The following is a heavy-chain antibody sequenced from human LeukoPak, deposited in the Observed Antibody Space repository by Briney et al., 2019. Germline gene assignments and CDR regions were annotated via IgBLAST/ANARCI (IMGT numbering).Heavy chain of an antibody. CDR2: INHSGST. Sequence: KTSETLSLTCAVYGGSFSGYYWSWIRQPPGKGLEWIGEINHSGSTNYNPSLKSRVTISVDTSKNQFSLKLSSVTAADTAVYYCASVPMKVDAFDIWGQGTMVTVSS. V-gene: IGHV4-34*01. CDR1: GGSFSGYY. D-gene: IGHD3-22*01. CDR3: ASVPMKVDAFDI. J-gene: IGHJ3*02.